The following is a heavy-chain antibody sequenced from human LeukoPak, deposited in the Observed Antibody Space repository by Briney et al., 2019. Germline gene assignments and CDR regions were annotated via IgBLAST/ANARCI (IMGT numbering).Heavy chain of an antibody. D-gene: IGHD3-22*01. CDR1: GASISSTTYY. J-gene: IGHJ3*01. Sequence: SETLSLTCTVSGASISSTTYYWGWIRQPPRKGLEWIASIYYSGSTYYNPSLKSRLTISIDTSKNQFSLKLSSVTAADTAVYYCARVERHDSILDAFDVWGQGTKVTVSS. V-gene: IGHV4-39*07. CDR2: IYYSGST. CDR3: ARVERHDSILDAFDV.